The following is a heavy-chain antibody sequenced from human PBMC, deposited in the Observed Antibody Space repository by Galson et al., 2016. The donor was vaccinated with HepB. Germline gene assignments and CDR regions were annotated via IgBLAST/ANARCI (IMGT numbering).Heavy chain of an antibody. Sequence: SLRLSCAPSGFTFSNYGMTWVRQAPGKGLEVVSSISRSGDSTDYADSVKGRFTISRDNVKNTLSLQMNSLTADDTAIYYCVQGSTAPAVWGKGTTVTVSS. D-gene: IGHD1-26*01. CDR2: ISRSGDST. V-gene: IGHV3-23*01. CDR1: GFTFSNYG. J-gene: IGHJ6*04. CDR3: VQGSTAPAV.